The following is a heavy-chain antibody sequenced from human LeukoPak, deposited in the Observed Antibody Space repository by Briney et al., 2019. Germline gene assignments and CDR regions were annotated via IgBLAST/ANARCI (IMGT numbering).Heavy chain of an antibody. Sequence: PSETLSLTCTVSSGSISSYYWSWIRQPPGKGLEWIGYIYYSGSTNYNPSLKSRVTISVDTSKNQFSLKLSSVTAADAAVYYCARYGYNYAFDIWGQGTMVTVSS. CDR2: IYYSGST. D-gene: IGHD5-24*01. V-gene: IGHV4-59*01. CDR1: SGSISSYY. CDR3: ARYGYNYAFDI. J-gene: IGHJ3*02.